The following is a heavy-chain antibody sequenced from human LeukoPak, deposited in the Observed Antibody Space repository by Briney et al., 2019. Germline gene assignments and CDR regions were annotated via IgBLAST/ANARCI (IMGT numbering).Heavy chain of an antibody. J-gene: IGHJ4*02. V-gene: IGHV4-39*01. CDR2: IYHSGST. CDR3: ARLHFGTPDFDY. D-gene: IGHD3-3*01. CDR1: GGSISSSSYY. Sequence: SETLSLTCTVSGGSISSSSYYWGWIRQPPGKGLEWIGSIYHSGSTYYNPSLKSRVTISVDTSKNQFSLKLSSVTAADTAVYYRARLHFGTPDFDYWGRGTLVTVSS.